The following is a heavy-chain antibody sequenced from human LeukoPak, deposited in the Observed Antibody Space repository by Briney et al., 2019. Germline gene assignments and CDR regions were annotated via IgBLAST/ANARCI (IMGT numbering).Heavy chain of an antibody. Sequence: ASVKVSCKASGYTFTGYYMHWVRQAPGQGLEWMGWINPNSGGTNYAQKCQGRVTMTRDTSISTAYMELSRLRSDDTAVYYCARKGGYGYSGYDLNWFDPWGQGTLVTVSS. D-gene: IGHD5-12*01. CDR3: ARKGGYGYSGYDLNWFDP. CDR2: INPNSGGT. J-gene: IGHJ5*02. V-gene: IGHV1-2*02. CDR1: GYTFTGYY.